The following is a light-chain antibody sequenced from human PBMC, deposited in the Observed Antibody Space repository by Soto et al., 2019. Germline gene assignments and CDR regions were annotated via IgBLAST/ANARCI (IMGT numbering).Light chain of an antibody. CDR3: QQRGNWPLPWT. J-gene: IGKJ1*01. CDR2: NAS. V-gene: IGKV3-11*01. CDR1: QTVGNY. Sequence: EIVLTQSPATLSLSPGERANLSCRASQTVGNYLAWYQQKPGQVPRLLIYNASNRATGVPVRFSGSGSGTEFTLTISSLEPEDFAVYYCQQRGNWPLPWTFGQGAKVEI.